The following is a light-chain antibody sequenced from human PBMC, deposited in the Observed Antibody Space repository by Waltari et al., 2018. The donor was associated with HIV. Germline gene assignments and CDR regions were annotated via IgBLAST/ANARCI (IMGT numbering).Light chain of an antibody. J-gene: IGKJ5*01. Sequence: DIQMTQSPSSLSASVGDRVTITCRASHDISNYLAWFQQKPGEAPKSLIYAASTLQSGVPSKFRGSGSETYFTITINSLQSEDSATYYCQQYKRYPLTFGQGTRLEIK. V-gene: IGKV1-16*02. CDR3: QQYKRYPLT. CDR1: HDISNY. CDR2: AAS.